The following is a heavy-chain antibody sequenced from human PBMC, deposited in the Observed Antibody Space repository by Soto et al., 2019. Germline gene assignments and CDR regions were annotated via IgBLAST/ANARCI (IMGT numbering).Heavy chain of an antibody. CDR1: GGSISSYY. CDR3: ARLFYGYNWFDP. J-gene: IGHJ5*02. V-gene: IGHV4-59*01. CDR2: IYYSGST. Sequence: QVQLQESGPGLVKPSETLSLTCTVSGGSISSYYWSWIRQPPGKGLEWIGYIYYSGSTNYNPSLKSRVTISVDTSKNQFSLKLSSVTAADTAVYYCARLFYGYNWFDPWGQGTLVTVSS. D-gene: IGHD5-18*01.